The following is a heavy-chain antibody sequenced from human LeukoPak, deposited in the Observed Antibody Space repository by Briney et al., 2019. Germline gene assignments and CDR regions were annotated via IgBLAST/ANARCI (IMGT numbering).Heavy chain of an antibody. Sequence: PSETLSLTCTVSGGSISSSSYYWGWIRQPPGKGLEWIGGIYYSGSTYYNPSLKSRVTISVDTSKNQFSLKLSSVTAADTAVYYCARTLGYCSSTSCPSRAFDYWGQGTLVTVSS. V-gene: IGHV4-39*01. CDR1: GGSISSSSYY. CDR3: ARTLGYCSSTSCPSRAFDY. D-gene: IGHD2-2*01. J-gene: IGHJ4*02. CDR2: IYYSGST.